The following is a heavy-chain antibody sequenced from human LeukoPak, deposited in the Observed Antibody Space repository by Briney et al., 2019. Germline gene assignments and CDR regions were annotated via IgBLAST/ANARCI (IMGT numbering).Heavy chain of an antibody. Sequence: PSETLSLTCAVYGGSFSGYYWSWIRQPAGKGLEWIGRIYTSGSTNYNPSLKSRVTISVDTSKNQFSLKLSSVTAADTAVYYCARRDYYGSGSYGFDPWGQGTLVTVSS. CDR3: ARRDYYGSGSYGFDP. V-gene: IGHV4-59*10. J-gene: IGHJ5*02. CDR1: GGSFSGYY. CDR2: IYTSGST. D-gene: IGHD3-10*01.